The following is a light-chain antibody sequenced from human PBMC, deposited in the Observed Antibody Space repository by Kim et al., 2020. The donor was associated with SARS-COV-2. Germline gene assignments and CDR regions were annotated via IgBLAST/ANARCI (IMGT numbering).Light chain of an antibody. CDR3: QQYNNYPYT. CDR2: DGS. CDR1: QSISSW. J-gene: IGKJ2*01. V-gene: IGKV1-5*01. Sequence: DIQMTQSPSTLSASVGDRVTITCWASQSISSWLAWYQQKPGKAPNLLIYDGSSLEGGAPSRFSGSGSGTEFTLTINNLQPDDLATYYCQQYNNYPYTFGQGTKLEI.